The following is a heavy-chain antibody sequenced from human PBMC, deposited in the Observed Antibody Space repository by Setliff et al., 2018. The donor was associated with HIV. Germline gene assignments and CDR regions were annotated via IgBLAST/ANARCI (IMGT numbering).Heavy chain of an antibody. CDR2: IKQDGSEK. Sequence: GGSLRLSCAASGFIFNNYAMSWVRQAPGKGLEWVANIKQDGSEKYYVDSVKGRFTISRDNAKNSLYLQMNSLRAEDTAVYYCARDQGAYYYDSSGSPYGPIDYWGQGTLVTVSS. V-gene: IGHV3-7*01. CDR3: ARDQGAYYYDSSGSPYGPIDY. D-gene: IGHD3-22*01. J-gene: IGHJ4*02. CDR1: GFIFNNYA.